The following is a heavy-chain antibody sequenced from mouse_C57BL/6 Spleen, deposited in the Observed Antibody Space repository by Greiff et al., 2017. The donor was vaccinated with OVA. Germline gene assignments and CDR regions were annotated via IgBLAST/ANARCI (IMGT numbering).Heavy chain of an antibody. CDR3: ARPEGDYDDYAMDY. CDR1: GYTFTSYW. CDR2: IDPSDSET. Sequence: VQLQQSGAELVRPGSSVKLSCKASGYTFTSYWMHWVKQRPIQGLEWIGNIDPSDSETHYNQKFKDKATLTVDKSSSTAYMQLSSLTSEDSAVYYCARPEGDYDDYAMDYWGQGTSVTVSS. D-gene: IGHD2-4*01. J-gene: IGHJ4*01. V-gene: IGHV1-52*01.